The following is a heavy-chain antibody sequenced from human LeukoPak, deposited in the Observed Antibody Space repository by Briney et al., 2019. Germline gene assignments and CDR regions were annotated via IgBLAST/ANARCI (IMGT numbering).Heavy chain of an antibody. J-gene: IGHJ6*04. V-gene: IGHV3-30*04. CDR1: GFTFSSYA. CDR2: ISYDGSNK. Sequence: GRSLRLSCAASGFTFSSYAMHWVRQAPGKGLEWVAVISYDGSNKYYADSVKGRFTISRDNSKNTLYLQMNSLRAEDTAVYYCARAPLLGYCSGGSCYRAYYYGMDVWGKGTTVTVSS. CDR3: ARAPLLGYCSGGSCYRAYYYGMDV. D-gene: IGHD2-15*01.